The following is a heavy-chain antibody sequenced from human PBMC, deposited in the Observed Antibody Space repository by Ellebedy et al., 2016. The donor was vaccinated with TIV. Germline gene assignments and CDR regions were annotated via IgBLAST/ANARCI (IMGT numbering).Heavy chain of an antibody. V-gene: IGHV3-74*01. CDR2: IDFDGSTT. CDR1: GFNFNSYW. D-gene: IGHD2-8*01. CDR3: ARDLYYGIDF. J-gene: IGHJ6*02. Sequence: GESLKISCAASGFNFNSYWMHWVRQAPGKGLVWVSLIDFDGSTTNYADPVKGRFTISRDNAKNTLYLQMNSLRADDTAVYYCARDLYYGIDFWGQGTTVTVSS.